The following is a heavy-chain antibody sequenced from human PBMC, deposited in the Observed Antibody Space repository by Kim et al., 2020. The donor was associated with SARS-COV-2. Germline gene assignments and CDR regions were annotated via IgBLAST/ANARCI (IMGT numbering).Heavy chain of an antibody. CDR1: GGSFSGYY. V-gene: IGHV4-34*01. J-gene: IGHJ3*02. Sequence: SETLSLTCAVHGGSFSGYYWSWIRQPPGKGLEWIGEINHSGSTNYNPSLKSRVTISVDTSKNQFSLKLSSVTAADTAVYYCARVRGYYDDAFDIWGQGTMVTVSS. CDR3: ARVRGYYDDAFDI. CDR2: INHSGST. D-gene: IGHD3-22*01.